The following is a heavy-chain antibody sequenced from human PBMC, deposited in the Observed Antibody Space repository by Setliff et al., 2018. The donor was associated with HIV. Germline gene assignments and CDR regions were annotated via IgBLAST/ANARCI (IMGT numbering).Heavy chain of an antibody. CDR3: ATRGRDLGFDY. V-gene: IGHV1-69*10. CDR2: IIPMLGIT. Sequence: SVKVSCKASGYTFSSYAITWVRQAPGQGLECMGGIIPMLGITNYAQRFQGRLTITADEYTGTAYMELGSLRSEDTAVYYCATRGRDLGFDYWGQGTLVTVSS. CDR1: GYTFSSYA. J-gene: IGHJ4*02. D-gene: IGHD1-1*01.